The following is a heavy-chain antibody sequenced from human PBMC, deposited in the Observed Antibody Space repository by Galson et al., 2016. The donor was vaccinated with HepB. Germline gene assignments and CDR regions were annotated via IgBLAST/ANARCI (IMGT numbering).Heavy chain of an antibody. CDR3: VRGEIPAVPQGSLHY. Sequence: GLEWMGIIYPDDSDTRYSPSSQGQVTISVDKFISTAYLQWDSLKASDTAMYYCVRGEIPAVPQGSLHYWGQGTLVTVSS. CDR2: IYPDDSDT. V-gene: IGHV5-51*01. D-gene: IGHD5-24*01. J-gene: IGHJ4*02.